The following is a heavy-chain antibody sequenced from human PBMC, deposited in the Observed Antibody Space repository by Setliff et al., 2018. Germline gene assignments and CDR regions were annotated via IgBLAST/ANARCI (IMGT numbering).Heavy chain of an antibody. D-gene: IGHD5-12*01. J-gene: IGHJ6*03. Sequence: GESLKISCKASGYNFLDYWIGWVRQMPGKGLEWMGIIYPDDSDTRYSPSVQGPFTISADKSISTAYLQRSSLKASDSGMYYCARLLNGYNSYDYYYMDVWGKGTTVTVSS. CDR2: IYPDDSDT. CDR1: GYNFLDYW. V-gene: IGHV5-51*01. CDR3: ARLLNGYNSYDYYYMDV.